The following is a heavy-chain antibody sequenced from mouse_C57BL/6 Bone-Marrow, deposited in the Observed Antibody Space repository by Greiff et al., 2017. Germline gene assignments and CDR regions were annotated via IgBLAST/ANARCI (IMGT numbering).Heavy chain of an antibody. CDR2: IDPETGGT. D-gene: IGHD2-1*01. V-gene: IGHV1-15*01. J-gene: IGHJ4*01. CDR3: TRDYYGPYAMDY. CDR1: GYTFTDYE. Sequence: QVQLQQSGAELARPGASVTLSCKASGYTFTDYEMHWVKQTPVHGLEWIGAIDPETGGTAYNQKFKGKAILTADKSSSTAYMELRSLTSADSAVYYCTRDYYGPYAMDYWGQGTSGTVSS.